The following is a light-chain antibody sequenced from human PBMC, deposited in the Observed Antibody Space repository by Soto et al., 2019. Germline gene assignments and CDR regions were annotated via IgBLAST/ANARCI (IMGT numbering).Light chain of an antibody. J-gene: IGKJ4*01. Sequence: EIVLTQSPATLSLSPGERATLSCRASQTVSSNLAWYQQKPGQAPRLLIYGASLRATGIPARFSGSGSGTEFTLTISSLQSEDFAVYSCQQYNTWPLTFGGGTKVDIK. CDR1: QTVSSN. V-gene: IGKV3-15*01. CDR2: GAS. CDR3: QQYNTWPLT.